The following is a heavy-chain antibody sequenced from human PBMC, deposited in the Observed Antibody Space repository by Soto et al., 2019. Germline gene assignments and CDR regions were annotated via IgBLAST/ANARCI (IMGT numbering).Heavy chain of an antibody. CDR1: GFTFSTFA. D-gene: IGHD3-10*01. CDR2: ISYDGSNK. Sequence: VQLLESGGGLVQPGGSLRLSCAASGFTFSTFALTWVRQAPGKGLEWVAVISYDGSNKYYADSVKGRFTISRDISKNTLYLQMNSLRAEDTAVYYCARAGGMDVWGQGTTVTVSS. J-gene: IGHJ6*02. CDR3: ARAGGMDV. V-gene: IGHV3-30-3*01.